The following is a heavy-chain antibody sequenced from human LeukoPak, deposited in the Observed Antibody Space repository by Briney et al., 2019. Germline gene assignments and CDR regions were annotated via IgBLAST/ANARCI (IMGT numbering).Heavy chain of an antibody. CDR1: GFTFSSYW. Sequence: PGGSLRLSCAASGFTFSSYWMSWVRQAPGKGLEWVANIKQDGSEKYYVDSVKGRFTISRDNSKNTLYLQMNSLRAEDTAVYYCASMAGITNDFDYWGQGTLVTVSS. V-gene: IGHV3-7*03. D-gene: IGHD3-10*01. CDR3: ASMAGITNDFDY. CDR2: IKQDGSEK. J-gene: IGHJ4*02.